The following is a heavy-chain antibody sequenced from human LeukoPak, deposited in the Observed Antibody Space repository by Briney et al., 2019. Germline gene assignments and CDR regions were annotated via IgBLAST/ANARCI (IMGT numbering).Heavy chain of an antibody. CDR1: GGSISSSGFY. D-gene: IGHD6-6*01. Sequence: SETLSLTCTVSGGSISSSGFYWDWIRQSPGKGPEWIGSIYYSGSTYYNPSLKSRVTISVDTSKNQVSLKLSSVTAADTALYYCARYSSSSFAFVTWGQGILVTVSS. CDR3: ARYSSSSFAFVT. CDR2: IYYSGST. J-gene: IGHJ5*02. V-gene: IGHV4-39*01.